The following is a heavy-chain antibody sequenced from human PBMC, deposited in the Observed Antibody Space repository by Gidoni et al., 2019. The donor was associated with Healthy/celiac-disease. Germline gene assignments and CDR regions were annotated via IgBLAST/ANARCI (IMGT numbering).Heavy chain of an antibody. V-gene: IGHV3-73*01. Sequence: EVQLVESGGGLVQPGGSLKLSCAASGFTFSGSAMHWVRQASGKGLEWVGRIRSKANSYATAYAASVKGRFTISRDDSKNTAYLQMNSLKTEDTAVYYCTRHGPYDFWSGLKNYYYYGMDVWGQGTTVTVSS. CDR3: TRHGPYDFWSGLKNYYYYGMDV. CDR2: IRSKANSYAT. CDR1: GFTFSGSA. D-gene: IGHD3-3*01. J-gene: IGHJ6*02.